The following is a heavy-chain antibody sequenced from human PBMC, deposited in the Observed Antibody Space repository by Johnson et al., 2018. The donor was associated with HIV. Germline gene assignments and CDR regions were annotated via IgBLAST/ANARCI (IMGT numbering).Heavy chain of an antibody. CDR1: GFTFSNYG. CDR3: ARPSEPNYGGNSGMWWNAFDI. D-gene: IGHD4-23*01. J-gene: IGHJ3*02. Sequence: VQLVESGGGVVQPGRSLRLSCAASGFTFSNYGMAWVRQAPGKGLEWVTVISFDGRIKYYADSVKGRFTISRDNSKNTLYLQINSLRPEDTALYYCARPSEPNYGGNSGMWWNAFDIWGQGTKVTVSS. CDR2: ISFDGRIK. V-gene: IGHV3-30*03.